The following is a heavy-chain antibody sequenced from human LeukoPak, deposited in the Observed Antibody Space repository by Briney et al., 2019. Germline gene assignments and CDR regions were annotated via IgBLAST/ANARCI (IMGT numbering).Heavy chain of an antibody. CDR3: AKEGDIAAGLDY. CDR1: GFTFSSYS. V-gene: IGHV3-48*01. CDR2: ISSSSNTI. D-gene: IGHD6-13*01. J-gene: IGHJ4*02. Sequence: GGSLRLSCAASGFTFSSYSMDWVRQAPGKGLEWVSYISSSSNTIYYADSVKGRFTISRDNAKNSLYLQINSLRAEDTAVYYCAKEGDIAAGLDYWGQGTLVIVSS.